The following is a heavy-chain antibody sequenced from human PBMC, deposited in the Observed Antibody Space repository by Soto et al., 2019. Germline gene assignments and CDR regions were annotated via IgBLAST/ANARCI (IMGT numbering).Heavy chain of an antibody. Sequence: QLQLQESGPGLVKPSETLSLTCTVSGGSISSSSYYWGWIRQPPGKGLEWIGSIYYSGSTYYNPSLKSRVTISVDKSRNQFSLKLGSVTAADTAVYYCARHEAFSSGWYNYFDYWGQGTLVTVSS. CDR2: IYYSGST. CDR1: GGSISSSSYY. CDR3: ARHEAFSSGWYNYFDY. D-gene: IGHD6-19*01. J-gene: IGHJ4*02. V-gene: IGHV4-39*01.